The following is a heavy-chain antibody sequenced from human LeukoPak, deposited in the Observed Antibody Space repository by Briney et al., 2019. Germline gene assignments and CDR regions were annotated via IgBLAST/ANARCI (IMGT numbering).Heavy chain of an antibody. CDR3: AKEASSAYYYMDV. Sequence: HSGGSLILSCAASGFTFSSYAMSWVRQAPGKGLEWVSAIGGSGGNTNYADSVKGRFTISRDNSKNTLYLQMNSLRAEDTAVYYCAKEASSAYYYMDVWGKGTTVTVSS. V-gene: IGHV3-23*01. CDR2: IGGSGGNT. CDR1: GFTFSSYA. J-gene: IGHJ6*03. D-gene: IGHD6-6*01.